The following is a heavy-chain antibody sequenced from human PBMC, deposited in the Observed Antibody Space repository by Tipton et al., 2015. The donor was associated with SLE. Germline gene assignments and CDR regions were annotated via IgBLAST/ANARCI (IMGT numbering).Heavy chain of an antibody. D-gene: IGHD6-19*01. V-gene: IGHV3-9*01. CDR1: GFTLDDSA. CDR2: VSRQSGSI. Sequence: EALGFTLDDSAMHWVRQAPGKGLEWVAGVSRQSGSIGYGESVKGRFTISRDNSENTLYLQMNSLRVEDTAVYYCGKDTSPIAVAGSWADYWGQGTLLIVSS. CDR3: GKDTSPIAVAGSWADY. J-gene: IGHJ4*02.